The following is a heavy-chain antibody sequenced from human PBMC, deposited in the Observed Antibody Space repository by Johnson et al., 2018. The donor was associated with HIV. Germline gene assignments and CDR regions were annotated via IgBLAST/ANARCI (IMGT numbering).Heavy chain of an antibody. Sequence: VQLVESGGGVVQPGRSVRLSCVVSGLNFSDYGMHWVRQAPGKGLEWVSGISWNSGSIGYADSVKGRFTISRDNAKNSLYLQMNSLRAEDTAMYYCSKLVHYNNVDIWGQGTMVTVSS. J-gene: IGHJ3*02. CDR3: SKLVHYNNVDI. CDR2: ISWNSGSI. V-gene: IGHV3-9*01. CDR1: GLNFSDYG. D-gene: IGHD3-10*01.